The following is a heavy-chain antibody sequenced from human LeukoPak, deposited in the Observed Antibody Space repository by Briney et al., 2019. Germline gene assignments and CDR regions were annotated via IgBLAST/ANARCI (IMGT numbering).Heavy chain of an antibody. CDR1: GYTFTSNY. CDR2: IYPRDGST. Sequence: AASVKVSCTASGYTFTSNYMHWVRQAPGQGLEWMGMIYPRDGSTSYAQKFQGRVTVTRDTSTSTVHMELSGLRSEDTAVYYCARDQEGFDYWGQGTLVTVSS. CDR3: ARDQEGFDY. J-gene: IGHJ4*02. V-gene: IGHV1-46*01.